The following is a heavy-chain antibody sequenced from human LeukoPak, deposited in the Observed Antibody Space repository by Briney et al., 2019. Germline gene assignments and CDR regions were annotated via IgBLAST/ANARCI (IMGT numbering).Heavy chain of an antibody. D-gene: IGHD3-22*01. CDR3: ARDSPSYYDSSGYDY. CDR2: INPNSGGT. J-gene: IGHJ4*02. V-gene: IGHV1-2*02. CDR1: GYTFTGYY. Sequence: ASVKVSCKASGYTFTGYYMHWVRQAPGQGLEWMGWINPNSGGTNYAQKFQGRVTMTRDTSISTAYMELSRLRSDDTAVYYCARDSPSYYDSSGYDYWGQGTLVTVSS.